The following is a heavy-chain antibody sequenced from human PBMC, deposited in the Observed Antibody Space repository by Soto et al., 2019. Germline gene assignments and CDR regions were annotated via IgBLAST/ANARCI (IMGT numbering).Heavy chain of an antibody. CDR2: ISPQGGST. V-gene: IGHV3-64D*06. D-gene: IGHD2-21*01. Sequence: GGSLRLSCSASGFAFSSYAMHWVRQTPGRGLEYVSAISPQGGSTYYADSVKGRFTISRDDSKNTVYLQMSSLRPDDTAVYYCVNMMIARGAFDFWGQGTLVTVSS. CDR1: GFAFSSYA. CDR3: VNMMIARGAFDF. J-gene: IGHJ4*02.